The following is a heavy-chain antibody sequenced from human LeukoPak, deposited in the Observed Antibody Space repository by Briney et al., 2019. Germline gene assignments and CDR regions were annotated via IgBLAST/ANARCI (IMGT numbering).Heavy chain of an antibody. CDR1: GFTFSSYA. Sequence: GGSLRLSCAASGFTFSSYAMHWVRQAPGKGLEWVAVISYDGSNKYYADSVKGRFTISRDNSKNTLYLQMNSLRAEDTALYYCAKDNSIEWFGELCWFDPWGQGTLVTVSS. V-gene: IGHV3-30-3*01. D-gene: IGHD3-10*01. CDR3: AKDNSIEWFGELCWFDP. J-gene: IGHJ5*02. CDR2: ISYDGSNK.